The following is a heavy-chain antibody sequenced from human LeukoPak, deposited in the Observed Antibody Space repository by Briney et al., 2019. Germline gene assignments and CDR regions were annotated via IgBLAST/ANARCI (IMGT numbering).Heavy chain of an antibody. Sequence: PSETLSLTCTVSGGSISTNFYYWVWIRQPPGKGLEWIGSIYYSGNTYYNPSLKSRVTISVDTSKNQFSLNLSSVTAADTAVYFCASSSSGWLYWGQGTLVTVSS. D-gene: IGHD6-19*01. CDR3: ASSSSGWLY. CDR2: IYYSGNT. V-gene: IGHV4-39*01. J-gene: IGHJ4*02. CDR1: GGSISTNFYY.